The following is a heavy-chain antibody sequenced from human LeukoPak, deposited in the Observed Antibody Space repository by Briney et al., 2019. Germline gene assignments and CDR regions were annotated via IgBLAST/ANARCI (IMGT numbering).Heavy chain of an antibody. D-gene: IGHD6-19*01. CDR3: ARARVPGRGESGWFSFFKGY. J-gene: IGHJ4*02. CDR2: INPSGGST. V-gene: IGHV1-46*01. Sequence: ASVKVSCKASGYTFTSYYMHWVRQAPGQGLEWMGIINPSGGSTSYAQKFQGRVTMTRDTSTSTVYMELSSLRSEDTAVYYCARARVPGRGESGWFSFFKGYWGQGTLVIVSS. CDR1: GYTFTSYY.